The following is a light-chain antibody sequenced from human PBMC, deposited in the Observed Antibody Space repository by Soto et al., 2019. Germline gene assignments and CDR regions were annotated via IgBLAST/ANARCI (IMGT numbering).Light chain of an antibody. CDR3: QQRRNWPPWT. V-gene: IGKV3-11*01. Sequence: EIVLTQSPATLSLSPGERATLSCRASRSVSSYLAWYQQKHGQAPRLLIYDASNRATGIPARFSGSGSATDFTLTISSPEPEDFAVYYCQQRRNWPPWTFGQGNKVEIK. J-gene: IGKJ1*01. CDR2: DAS. CDR1: RSVSSY.